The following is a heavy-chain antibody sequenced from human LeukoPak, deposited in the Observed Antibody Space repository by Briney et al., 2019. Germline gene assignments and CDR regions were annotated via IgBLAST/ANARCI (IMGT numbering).Heavy chain of an antibody. V-gene: IGHV3-7*01. CDR2: IKEDGSEK. CDR3: AAGYCSGGSCLTTDY. D-gene: IGHD2-15*01. J-gene: IGHJ4*02. CDR1: GFIFSRYW. Sequence: GGSLRLSCAASGFIFSRYWVSWVRQAPGKGLEWVAIIKEDGSEKYYVDSVKGRFTISRDNSKDTLYLQMNSLRAEDTAVYYCAAGYCSGGSCLTTDYWGQGTLVTVSS.